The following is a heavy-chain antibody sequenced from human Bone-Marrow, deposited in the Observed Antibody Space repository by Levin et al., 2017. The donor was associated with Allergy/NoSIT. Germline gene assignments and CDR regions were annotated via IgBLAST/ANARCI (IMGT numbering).Heavy chain of an antibody. V-gene: IGHV3-30*18. CDR3: AKDRWFGESEFES. CDR2: MSPDGSKT. D-gene: IGHD3-10*01. CDR1: GFIVNNYG. J-gene: IGHJ4*02. Sequence: GESLKISCAASGFIVNNYGVHWVRQAPGKGLEWVALMSPDGSKTYYGDSARGRFTVSSDGSKNMVFLQMDSLRPEDTAVYYCAKDRWFGESEFESWGQGTMVIVSS.